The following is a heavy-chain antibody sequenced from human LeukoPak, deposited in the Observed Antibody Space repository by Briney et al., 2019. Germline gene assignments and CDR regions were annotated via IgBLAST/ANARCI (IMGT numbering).Heavy chain of an antibody. CDR2: ISYIGST. CDR3: ARVRDLVGSGPYYFDF. Sequence: SETLSLTCAVSTDSFSSHYWTWIRQPPGKGLEWIGYISYIGSTNYNPSLKSRVTISIDTSKNQFSLRLSSVTAADTAVFYCARVRDLVGSGPYYFDFWGQGTPVTVSS. D-gene: IGHD3-10*01. CDR1: TDSFSSHY. J-gene: IGHJ4*02. V-gene: IGHV4-59*11.